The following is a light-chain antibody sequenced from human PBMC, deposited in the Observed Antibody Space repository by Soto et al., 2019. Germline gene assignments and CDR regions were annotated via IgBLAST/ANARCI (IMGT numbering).Light chain of an antibody. CDR3: QQYSHLIT. J-gene: IGKJ5*01. Sequence: DIQMTQSPSSLSASVGDRVTITCQASQDISNYLNWYQQKLGKAPKLLIYDASNLETGVPSRFSGSGFWADFTFTISSLQPEDIATYYCQQYSHLITFGQGTRLEIK. V-gene: IGKV1-33*01. CDR2: DAS. CDR1: QDISNY.